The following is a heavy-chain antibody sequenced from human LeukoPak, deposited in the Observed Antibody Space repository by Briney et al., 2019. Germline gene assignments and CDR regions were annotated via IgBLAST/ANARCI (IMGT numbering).Heavy chain of an antibody. CDR2: IYYSGST. J-gene: IGHJ4*02. CDR3: ARASRDYDILTGYYGGDFDY. D-gene: IGHD3-9*01. V-gene: IGHV4-59*01. Sequence: SETLSLTCTVSGGSISIYYWSWIRQPPGKGLEWIGYIYYSGSTNYNPSLKSRVAISVDTSKNQFSLKLSSVTAADTAVCYCARASRDYDILTGYYGGDFDYWGQGTLVTVPS. CDR1: GGSISIYY.